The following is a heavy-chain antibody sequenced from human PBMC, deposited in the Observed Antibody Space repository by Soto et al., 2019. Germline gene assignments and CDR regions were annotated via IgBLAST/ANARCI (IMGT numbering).Heavy chain of an antibody. V-gene: IGHV4-31*03. CDR2: IYYSGST. CDR3: ATTSSYYYYGMDV. CDR1: GGSISSGGYY. J-gene: IGHJ6*02. Sequence: PAETLSLTCTVSGGSISSGGYYWSWIRQHPGKGLEWIGYIYYSGSTYYNPSLKSRVTISVDTSKHQFSLKLSSVTAADTAVYYCATTSSYYYYGMDVWGQGTTVTVSS.